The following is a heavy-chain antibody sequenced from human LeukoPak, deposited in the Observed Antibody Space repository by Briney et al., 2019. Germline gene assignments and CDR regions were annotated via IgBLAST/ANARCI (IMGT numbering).Heavy chain of an antibody. V-gene: IGHV1-2*02. CDR2: INPDNGGT. CDR1: GYTFTDYY. J-gene: IGHJ5*02. CDR3: TREARVGNWFDP. D-gene: IGHD2-2*01. Sequence: VASVKVSCRASGYTFTDYYIHWVRQAPGKGLKWLGWINPDNGGTNYAQKFQGRVTMTRDTSIRTVYMDLSRLRSDDTAVFYCTREARVGNWFDPWGQGTQVTVSS.